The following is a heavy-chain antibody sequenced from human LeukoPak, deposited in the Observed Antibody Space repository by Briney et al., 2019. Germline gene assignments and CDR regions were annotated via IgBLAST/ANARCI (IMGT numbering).Heavy chain of an antibody. J-gene: IGHJ4*02. V-gene: IGHV4-59*12. CDR3: ARDVGTALVTGDY. D-gene: IGHD5-18*01. CDR2: IYYSGYT. Sequence: SETLSLTCTVSGGSISSYYWSWIRQPPGKGLEYIGYIYYSGYTNYNPSLKSRVTISVDKSKNQLSLKLISVTAADTAVYYCARDVGTALVTGDYWGQGTLVTVSS. CDR1: GGSISSYY.